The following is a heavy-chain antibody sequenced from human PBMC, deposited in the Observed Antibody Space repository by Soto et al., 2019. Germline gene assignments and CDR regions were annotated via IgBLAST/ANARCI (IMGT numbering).Heavy chain of an antibody. CDR2: IIPMFGTA. CDR3: ASGIQLWLRRINNGYSG. J-gene: IGHJ4*02. D-gene: IGHD5-18*01. Sequence: QVQLVQSGAEVKKPESSVKVSCKAPGGTFSTYDISWVRQAPGQGLAWMGGIIPMFGTANYAQRFQDRVTITTDESTNTAYMELSSLRSEDTAVYFCASGIQLWLRRINNGYSGWGQGTLVTVSS. CDR1: GGTFSTYD. V-gene: IGHV1-69*05.